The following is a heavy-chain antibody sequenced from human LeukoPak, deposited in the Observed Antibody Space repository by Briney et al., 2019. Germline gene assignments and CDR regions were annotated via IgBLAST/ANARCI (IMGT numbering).Heavy chain of an antibody. V-gene: IGHV3-21*01. CDR3: ARDRGSYEAIGDY. D-gene: IGHD1-26*01. CDR2: ISSSSSYI. CDR1: GFTFSSYS. Sequence: GGSLRLSCAASGFTFSSYSMNWVRQAPGKGLEWVSSISSSSSYIYYADSVKGRFTISRDNAKNSLYLQMNSLRAEDTAVYYCARDRGSYEAIGDYWGQGTLVTVSS. J-gene: IGHJ4*02.